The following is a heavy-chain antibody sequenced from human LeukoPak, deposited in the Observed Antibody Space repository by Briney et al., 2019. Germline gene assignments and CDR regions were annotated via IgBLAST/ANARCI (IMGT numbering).Heavy chain of an antibody. J-gene: IGHJ3*02. D-gene: IGHD3-22*01. Sequence: GGSLRLSCAASGFTFSSYDMHWVRHATGKGLEWVSAIGTAGDTYYPGSVKGRFTISRENAKNSLYLQMNSLRAGDTAVYYCARRRYYYDSSGQITGAFDIWGQETMVTVSS. CDR1: GFTFSSYD. V-gene: IGHV3-13*01. CDR3: ARRRYYYDSSGQITGAFDI. CDR2: IGTAGDT.